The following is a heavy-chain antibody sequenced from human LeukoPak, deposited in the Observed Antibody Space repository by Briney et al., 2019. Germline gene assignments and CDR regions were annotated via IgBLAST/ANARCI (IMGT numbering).Heavy chain of an antibody. V-gene: IGHV3-33*07. CDR1: GFTFSSYG. Sequence: GGPLRLSCAASGFTFSSYGMYWVRQAPGKGLEWMAVIWFDGSTKYYADSVKGRFTISRDNSKNTLYLQMNSLRDDDTAVYYCARDEGIASYFDYWGQGTLVTVSS. CDR3: ARDEGIASYFDY. J-gene: IGHJ4*02. D-gene: IGHD6-13*01. CDR2: IWFDGSTK.